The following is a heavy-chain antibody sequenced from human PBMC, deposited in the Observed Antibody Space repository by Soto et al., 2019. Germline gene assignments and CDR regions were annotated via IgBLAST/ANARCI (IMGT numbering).Heavy chain of an antibody. CDR2: ISSSGSTI. CDR1: GFTFSTYE. CDR3: ARDTSLVGGXEDSHIYYSWYFYGMDV. Sequence: GGSLRLSCAASGFTFSTYEMNWVRQAPGKGLEWVSYISSSGSTIYYADSVKGRFTISRDNAKNSLYLQMNSLRAEDTALYYCARDTSLVGGXEDSHIYYSWYFYGMDVWGQGTTVTVSS. D-gene: IGHD3-22*01. V-gene: IGHV3-48*03. J-gene: IGHJ6*02.